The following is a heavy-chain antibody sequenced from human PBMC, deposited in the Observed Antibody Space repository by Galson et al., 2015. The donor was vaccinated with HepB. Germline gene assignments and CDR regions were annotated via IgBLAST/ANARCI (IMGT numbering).Heavy chain of an antibody. D-gene: IGHD2-2*01. V-gene: IGHV3-23*01. CDR3: ARVQGFVVVPAASDY. CDR2: ISGSGGST. CDR1: GFTFSSYA. Sequence: SLRLSCAASGFTFSSYAMSWVRQAPGKGLEWVSAISGSGGSTYYADSVKGRFTISRDNSKNTLYLQMNSLRAEDTAVYYCARVQGFVVVPAASDYWGQGTLVTVSS. J-gene: IGHJ4*02.